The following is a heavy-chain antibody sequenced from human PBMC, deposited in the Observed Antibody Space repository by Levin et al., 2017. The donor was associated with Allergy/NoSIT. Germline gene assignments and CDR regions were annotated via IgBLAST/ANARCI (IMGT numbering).Heavy chain of an antibody. V-gene: IGHV3-30*04. Sequence: SCAASGFTFSSYAMHWVRQAPGKGLEWVAVISYDGSNKYYADSVKGRFTISRDNSKNTLYLQMNSLRAEDTAVYYCARGRILAAADNPEGWFDPWGQGTLVTVSS. D-gene: IGHD6-13*01. CDR2: ISYDGSNK. CDR3: ARGRILAAADNPEGWFDP. J-gene: IGHJ5*02. CDR1: GFTFSSYA.